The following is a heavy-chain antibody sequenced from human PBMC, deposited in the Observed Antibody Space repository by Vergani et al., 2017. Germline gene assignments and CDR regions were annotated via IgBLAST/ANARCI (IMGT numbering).Heavy chain of an antibody. J-gene: IGHJ5*02. Sequence: QVQLVESGGGVVKPGRSLRLSCAASGFTFSSYGMHWVRQAPGKGLEWVAVISYDGSNKDYADSVKGRFTIARDNSKNTLYLQMNSLRAEDTAVYYCATQSTVDSSGWYGYNWFDPWGQGTLVTVSS. CDR2: ISYDGSNK. V-gene: IGHV3-30*03. CDR3: ATQSTVDSSGWYGYNWFDP. D-gene: IGHD6-19*01. CDR1: GFTFSSYG.